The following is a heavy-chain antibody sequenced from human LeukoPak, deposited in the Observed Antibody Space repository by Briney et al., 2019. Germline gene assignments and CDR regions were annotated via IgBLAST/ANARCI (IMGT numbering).Heavy chain of an antibody. CDR2: ISWNSGSI. CDR1: GFTFDDYA. J-gene: IGHJ4*02. CDR3: AKDKSSGDYHRYLDN. V-gene: IGHV3-9*01. Sequence: GGSLRLSCAASGFTFDDYAMHWVWQAPGKGLEWVSGISWNSGSIDYADSVKGRFTISRDNAKNSLYLQMNSLRAEDTALYYCAKDKSSGDYHRYLDNWGQGTLVTVSS. D-gene: IGHD4-17*01.